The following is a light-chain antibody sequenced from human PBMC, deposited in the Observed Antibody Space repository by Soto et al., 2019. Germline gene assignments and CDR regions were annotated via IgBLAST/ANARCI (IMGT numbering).Light chain of an antibody. CDR1: ESISNS. Sequence: EIVMTQSPASLSVSPGETATLSCRASESISNSLAWYQQKPGQAPSLLIYGASTRATGIPARFSGSGSGTEFTLTISSLQSEDSALYYCQQYNNWPPRTFGQGTKLEIK. CDR3: QQYNNWPPRT. J-gene: IGKJ2*01. V-gene: IGKV3-15*01. CDR2: GAS.